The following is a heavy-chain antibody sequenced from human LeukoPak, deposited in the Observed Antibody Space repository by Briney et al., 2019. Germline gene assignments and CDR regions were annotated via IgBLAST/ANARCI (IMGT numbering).Heavy chain of an antibody. J-gene: IGHJ4*02. CDR3: ARASSGSFDY. V-gene: IGHV3-74*01. Sequence: GGSLRLSCAASGFTFSNYWMHWVRQTPGKGLVWVSRINSDGSATSYADSVKGRFTISRDNAKNTLYLQMNSLRAEDTAVYYCARASSGSFDYWGQGTLVTVSS. D-gene: IGHD1-26*01. CDR2: INSDGSAT. CDR1: GFTFSNYW.